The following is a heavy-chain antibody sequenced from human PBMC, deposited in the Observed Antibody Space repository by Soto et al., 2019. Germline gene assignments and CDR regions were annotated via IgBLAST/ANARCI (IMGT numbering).Heavy chain of an antibody. CDR3: ARDVTVTTPSYFND. J-gene: IGHJ4*02. CDR1: GLNIKTNY. Sequence: EVQLVEFGGHLVQPGGSLRLSCAASGLNIKTNYMSWVRQAPGKGLEWVSILYAGGTTYYADSVKGRFAISRDNPGNTLYLQMSSLRAEDTAVYYCARDVTVTTPSYFNDWGQGTLVTVSS. V-gene: IGHV3-66*01. CDR2: LYAGGTT. D-gene: IGHD4-17*01.